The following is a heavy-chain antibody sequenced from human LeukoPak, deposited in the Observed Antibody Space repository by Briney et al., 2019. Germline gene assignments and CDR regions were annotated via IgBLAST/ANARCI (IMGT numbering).Heavy chain of an antibody. V-gene: IGHV3-23*01. CDR2: ITGRGENT. CDR1: GFTFSSYS. D-gene: IGHD6-25*01. Sequence: PGGSLRLTCAASGFTFSSYSMNWVRQAPGKGLEWVSGITGRGENTYYADSVKGRFTISRDYSKNTLYLQMNSLRAEDAAIYYCARDRRLASFDYGGQGTLVTVSS. CDR3: ARDRRLASFDY. J-gene: IGHJ4*02.